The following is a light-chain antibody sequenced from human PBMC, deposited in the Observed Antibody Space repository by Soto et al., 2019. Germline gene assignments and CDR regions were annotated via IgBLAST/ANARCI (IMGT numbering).Light chain of an antibody. CDR1: QSVTSNY. CDR3: HQYGTFPIT. Sequence: NVLTQSPVTLSFSPCEIATLSCSSSQSVTSNYLAWYQQKPGQAPRLLISGASSRAAGISDKFSGSGSGTDFTLTISRLEPEDFAVYFCHQYGTFPITFGQGTRLENK. V-gene: IGKV3-20*01. CDR2: GAS. J-gene: IGKJ5*01.